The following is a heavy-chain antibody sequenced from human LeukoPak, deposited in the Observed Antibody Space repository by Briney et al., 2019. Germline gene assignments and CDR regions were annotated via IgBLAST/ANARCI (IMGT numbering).Heavy chain of an antibody. CDR3: AAYNGYNYAG. CDR2: ISGGGDYI. D-gene: IGHD5-24*01. V-gene: IGHV3-23*01. J-gene: IGHJ4*02. Sequence: PGGSLRLSCAASGFTFSNYAMSWVRQAPGKGLEWVSAISGGGDYIFYADFVKGRFTISRDNSKNSLFLQMNGLRAEDTAVYYCAAYNGYNYAGWGQGTLVTVSS. CDR1: GFTFSNYA.